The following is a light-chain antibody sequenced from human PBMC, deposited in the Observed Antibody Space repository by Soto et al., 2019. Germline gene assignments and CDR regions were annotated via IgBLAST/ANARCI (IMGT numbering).Light chain of an antibody. V-gene: IGKV3-20*01. Sequence: EIVLTPSPGILSLSPGERATLSCRASQSVSNNYLAWYQQKPGPAPRLLIYGASNRATGIPDRFSGSGSGTAFTLTISRLEPADFAVYYCQQYGSSGTFGQGTKVDI. J-gene: IGKJ1*01. CDR1: QSVSNNY. CDR3: QQYGSSGT. CDR2: GAS.